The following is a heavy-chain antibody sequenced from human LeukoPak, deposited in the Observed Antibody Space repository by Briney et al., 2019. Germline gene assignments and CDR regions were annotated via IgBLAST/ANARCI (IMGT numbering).Heavy chain of an antibody. D-gene: IGHD3-22*01. CDR2: IYYSGST. Sequence: PSETLSLACTVSGGSISSYYWSWIRQPPGKGLEWIGYIYYSGSTNYNPSLESRVTISVDTSKNQFSLKLSSVTAADTAVYYCTRDHAANYYDSSGYYQGLGYWGQGTLVTVSS. V-gene: IGHV4-59*01. CDR1: GGSISSYY. CDR3: TRDHAANYYDSSGYYQGLGY. J-gene: IGHJ4*02.